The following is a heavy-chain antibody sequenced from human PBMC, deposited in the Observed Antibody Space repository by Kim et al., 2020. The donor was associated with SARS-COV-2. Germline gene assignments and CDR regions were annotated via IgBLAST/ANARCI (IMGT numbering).Heavy chain of an antibody. J-gene: IGHJ5*02. V-gene: IGHV4-39*01. CDR3: DGRGPQNGGWFDP. CDR2: IYYSGST. CDR1: GGSISSSSYY. Sequence: SETLSLTCTVSGGSISSSSYYWGWIRQPPGKGLEWIGSIYYSGSTYYNPSLKSRVTISVDTSKNQFSLKLSSVTAADTAVYYCDGRGPQNGGWFDPWGQGTLVTVSS. D-gene: IGHD2-15*01.